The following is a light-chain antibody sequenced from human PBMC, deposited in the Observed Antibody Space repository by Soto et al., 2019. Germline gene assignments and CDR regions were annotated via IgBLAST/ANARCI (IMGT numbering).Light chain of an antibody. CDR1: QSISSY. J-gene: IGKJ5*01. V-gene: IGKV1-39*01. CDR2: AAS. Sequence: DIQMTQSPSSLSASVGDRVTITCRASQSISSYLNWYQQKPGKAPKLLIYAASYLGNGVPSRFSGSGSGTYFTLTISSLQPEDVATYYCQKYISAPVTFSQGTRLEIK. CDR3: QKYISAPVT.